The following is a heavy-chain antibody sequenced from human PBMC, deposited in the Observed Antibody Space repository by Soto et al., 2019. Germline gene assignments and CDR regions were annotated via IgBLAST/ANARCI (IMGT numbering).Heavy chain of an antibody. CDR2: TRNRGHGYAT. J-gene: IGHJ4*02. V-gene: IGHV3-73*02. Sequence: EVQLVESGGGLVQPGGSLKLSCAASGFTFSDFTIHWDRQASGKGLEWVGRTRNRGHGYATEYAASVKGRFTISRDNSKNTAYLQMNSLKTDDTAVHYCIRHDPYGHSDYWGQGTLVIVSS. CDR3: IRHDPYGHSDY. D-gene: IGHD4-17*01. CDR1: GFTFSDFT.